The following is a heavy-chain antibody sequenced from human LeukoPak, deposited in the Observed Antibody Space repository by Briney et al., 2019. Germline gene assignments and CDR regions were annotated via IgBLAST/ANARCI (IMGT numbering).Heavy chain of an antibody. CDR3: ARQVVAVAGTGYFDY. V-gene: IGHV4-39*01. D-gene: IGHD6-19*01. CDR2: IYYSGST. J-gene: IGHJ4*02. CDR1: GGSIRSSSYY. Sequence: SEALSLTCTVSGGSIRSSSYYWGWIRQPPGKGLEWIGSIYYSGSTYYNASLKSRGTISVDTSKDQFSLKLNSVTAADTAVYFCARQVVAVAGTGYFDYWGQGTLVTVSS.